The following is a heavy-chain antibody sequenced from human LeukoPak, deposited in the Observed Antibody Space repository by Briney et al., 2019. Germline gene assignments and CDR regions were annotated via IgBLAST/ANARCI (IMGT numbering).Heavy chain of an antibody. Sequence: ASVKVSCKASGGTFSSYAISWVRQAPGQGLEWMGWISAYNGNTNYAQKLQGRVTMTTDTSTSTAYMELRSLRSDDTAVYYCARLYSYGYGAKYYFDYWGQGTLVTVSS. CDR2: ISAYNGNT. J-gene: IGHJ4*02. V-gene: IGHV1-18*01. CDR3: ARLYSYGYGAKYYFDY. D-gene: IGHD5-18*01. CDR1: GGTFSSYA.